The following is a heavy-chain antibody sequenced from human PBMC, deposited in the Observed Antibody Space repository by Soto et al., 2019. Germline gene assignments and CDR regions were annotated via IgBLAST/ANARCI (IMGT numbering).Heavy chain of an antibody. J-gene: IGHJ4*02. CDR1: GYTFINYY. Sequence: QVQLVQSGAEVKKPGASVKPSCKASGYTFINYYIHWVRQAPGQGLEWMGIFNPTSGSTNYAQKFQGRVTLTMDTSTRTVYMELSSLIFDDTAVYYCARDLAAGDYWGQGTLVTVSS. D-gene: IGHD6-13*01. V-gene: IGHV1-46*01. CDR2: FNPTSGST. CDR3: ARDLAAGDY.